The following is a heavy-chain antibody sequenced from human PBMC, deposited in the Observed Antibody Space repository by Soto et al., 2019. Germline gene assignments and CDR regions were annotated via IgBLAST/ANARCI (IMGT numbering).Heavy chain of an antibody. Sequence: SETLSLTCTVSDGSISSYYWSWIRQPPGKGLEWIGYIYYSGSTKYNPSLKSRVTMSVDTSKNQFSLKLISVTAADTAKYFCAREGNLGRWLQPLDFWGQGTLVTV. J-gene: IGHJ4*02. D-gene: IGHD5-12*01. CDR1: DGSISSYY. V-gene: IGHV4-59*01. CDR2: IYYSGST. CDR3: AREGNLGRWLQPLDF.